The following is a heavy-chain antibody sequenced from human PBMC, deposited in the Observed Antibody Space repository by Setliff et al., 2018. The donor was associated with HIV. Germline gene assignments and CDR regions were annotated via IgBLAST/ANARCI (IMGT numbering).Heavy chain of an antibody. V-gene: IGHV3-7*01. CDR1: GFTFSTYW. Sequence: SCAASGFTFSTYWMIWVRQAPGKGLEWVAKIKQDGSEEYYVDSVKGRFTISRDNAKNSVYLQMNSLRVEDTAMYYCTKDHLSGWASDCWGQGTLVTSPQ. D-gene: IGHD6-19*01. J-gene: IGHJ4*02. CDR2: IKQDGSEE. CDR3: TKDHLSGWASDC.